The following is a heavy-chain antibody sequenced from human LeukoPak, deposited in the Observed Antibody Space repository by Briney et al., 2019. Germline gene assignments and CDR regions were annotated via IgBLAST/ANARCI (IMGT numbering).Heavy chain of an antibody. Sequence: PSETLSLTCSVSGYSISSGYYWGWIRQPPGKGLEWIGTISHSGSTYYNPSPKSRVTISLDTSKNQFFLRLSSVTAADTAVYYCAKEGCSGGSCYSYYYYMDVWGKGTTVTVSS. V-gene: IGHV4-38-2*02. D-gene: IGHD2-15*01. J-gene: IGHJ6*03. CDR1: GYSISSGYY. CDR3: AKEGCSGGSCYSYYYYMDV. CDR2: ISHSGST.